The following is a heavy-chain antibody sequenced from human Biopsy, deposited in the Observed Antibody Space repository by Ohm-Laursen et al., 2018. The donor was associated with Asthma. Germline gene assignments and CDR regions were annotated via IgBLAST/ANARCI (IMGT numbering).Heavy chain of an antibody. V-gene: IGHV3-30-3*01. D-gene: IGHD3-3*01. J-gene: IGHJ4*02. CDR1: GFTFRSYA. CDR3: ARDVMEWYLPAFDF. Sequence: SLRLSCTASGFTFRSYAMHWVHQAPGKGLEWVAVGGSYYDGGLKYYADSVNGRFTVSRDDSKNTLYLQMNSLRPDDTAVYYCARDVMEWYLPAFDFWGQGTLVTVSS. CDR2: GGSYYDGGLK.